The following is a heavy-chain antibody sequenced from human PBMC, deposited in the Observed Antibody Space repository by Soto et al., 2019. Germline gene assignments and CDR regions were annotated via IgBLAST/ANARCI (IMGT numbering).Heavy chain of an antibody. Sequence: QVQLVQSGAEVKKPGASVKVSCKASGYTFTSYAIHWVPQAPGQRLEWMGWINTAKDNTKYSQKFQGRVTITRDTSASIVYMELSSLRSEDTAVYYCARGSSWSYFDYWGQGTLVTVSS. V-gene: IGHV1-3*04. CDR1: GYTFTSYA. J-gene: IGHJ4*02. CDR2: INTAKDNT. CDR3: ARGSSWSYFDY. D-gene: IGHD6-13*01.